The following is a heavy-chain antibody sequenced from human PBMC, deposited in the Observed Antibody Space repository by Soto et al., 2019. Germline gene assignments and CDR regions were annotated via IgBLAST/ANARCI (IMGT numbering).Heavy chain of an antibody. J-gene: IGHJ6*02. Sequence: QVQLVQSGAEVKKPGSSVKVSCKASGGTFSSYAISWVRQAPGQGLEWMGGIIPIFGTANYAQKFQGRVTITAYESTSTDYMELSSLRYEDTAVYYCARDCTNGVCYAYYGMDVWGQGTKVTVSS. V-gene: IGHV1-69*01. D-gene: IGHD2-8*01. CDR2: IIPIFGTA. CDR1: GGTFSSYA. CDR3: ARDCTNGVCYAYYGMDV.